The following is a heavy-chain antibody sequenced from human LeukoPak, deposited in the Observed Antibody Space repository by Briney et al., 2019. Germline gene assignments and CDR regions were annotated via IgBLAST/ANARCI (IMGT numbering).Heavy chain of an antibody. D-gene: IGHD3-16*02. CDR2: INHSGST. Sequence: SETLSLTCAVYGGSFSGYYWSWIRQPPGKGLEWIGEINHSGSTNYNPSLKSRVTISVDTSKNQFSLKLSSVTAADTAVYYCARGGISYDYVWGSYRPRAYYFDYWGQGTLVTVFS. J-gene: IGHJ4*02. V-gene: IGHV4-34*01. CDR3: ARGGISYDYVWGSYRPRAYYFDY. CDR1: GGSFSGYY.